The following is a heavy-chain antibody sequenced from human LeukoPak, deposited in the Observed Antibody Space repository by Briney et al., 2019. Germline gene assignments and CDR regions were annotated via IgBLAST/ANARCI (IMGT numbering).Heavy chain of an antibody. J-gene: IGHJ6*02. CDR1: GGTFSSYA. V-gene: IGHV1-69*01. Sequence: SVKVSCKASGGTFSSYAISWVRQAPGQGLEWMGGIIPIFGTANYAQKFQGRVTITADESTSTAYMELSSLRSEDTAVYYCATEIVATDSRYYGMDVWGQGTTVTVSS. CDR2: IIPIFGTA. D-gene: IGHD5-12*01. CDR3: ATEIVATDSRYYGMDV.